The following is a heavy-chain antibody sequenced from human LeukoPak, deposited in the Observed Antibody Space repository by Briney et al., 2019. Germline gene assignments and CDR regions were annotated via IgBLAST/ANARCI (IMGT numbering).Heavy chain of an antibody. J-gene: IGHJ4*02. V-gene: IGHV1-2*02. D-gene: IGHD3-10*01. CDR2: IHHNSGDT. CDR3: ATGSGTYSPDY. Sequence: ASVKVSCKACGYTFTDQFLHWVRQAPGQGLEWMGWIHHNSGDTNYPQKFQGRVTMTRDTSISTAYMELSRLRSDDTAVFYCATGSGTYSPDYWGQGTLVTVSS. CDR1: GYTFTDQF.